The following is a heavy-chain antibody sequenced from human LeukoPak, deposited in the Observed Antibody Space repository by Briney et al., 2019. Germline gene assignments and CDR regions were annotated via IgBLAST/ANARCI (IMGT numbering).Heavy chain of an antibody. V-gene: IGHV3-66*01. D-gene: IGHD3-10*01. CDR2: IYRGGTT. CDR1: GLTFSTYG. Sequence: GGPLRLSCAASGLTFSTYGMTWVRLVPGKGLDWVSVIYRGGTTYYADSVKGRFTMSRDSSKNTLYLQMNSLRVDDTALYYCARRGDIGQGAFDIWGQGTMVTVYS. J-gene: IGHJ3*02. CDR3: ARRGDIGQGAFDI.